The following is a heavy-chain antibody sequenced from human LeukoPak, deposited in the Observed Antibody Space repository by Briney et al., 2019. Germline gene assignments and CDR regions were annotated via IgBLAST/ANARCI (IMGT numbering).Heavy chain of an antibody. CDR1: GFTFSSYE. CDR3: ARRGYHDYSGFDY. J-gene: IGHJ4*02. D-gene: IGHD3-16*01. V-gene: IGHV3-48*03. CDR2: ISSSGSTI. Sequence: QPGGSLRLSCAASGFTFSSYEMNWVRQAPGKGLEWVSYISSSGSTIYYADSVKGRFTISRDNSKNSLYLQMKSLRAEDTALYYCARRGYHDYSGFDYWGQGTLVTVSS.